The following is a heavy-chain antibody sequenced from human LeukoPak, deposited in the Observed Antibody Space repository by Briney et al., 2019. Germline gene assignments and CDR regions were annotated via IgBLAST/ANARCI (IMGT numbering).Heavy chain of an antibody. CDR3: ARDMYYDSSGFLDY. Sequence: ASVKVSCKASGYTFTRYYMHWVRQAPGQGREWMGIINPSGGSPSYAQKFQGRVTMTRDTSASTVYMELSSLRSEYTAVYYCARDMYYDSSGFLDYWGQGTLGTVS. CDR1: GYTFTRYY. CDR2: INPSGGSP. D-gene: IGHD3-22*01. V-gene: IGHV1-46*01. J-gene: IGHJ4*02.